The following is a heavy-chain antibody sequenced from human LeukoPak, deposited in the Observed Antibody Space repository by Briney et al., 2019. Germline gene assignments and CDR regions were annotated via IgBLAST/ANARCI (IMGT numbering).Heavy chain of an antibody. CDR3: AKDPSSRGEFPEEN. Sequence: SGGSLRLSCAASGFTVSSNYMSWVRQAPGKGLEWVSVIYSGGSTYYADSVKGRFTISRDNSKNTLYLQMNSLRAEDTAVYYCAKDPSSRGEFPEENWGQGTLVTVSS. CDR1: GFTVSSNY. D-gene: IGHD3-10*01. CDR2: IYSGGST. V-gene: IGHV3-53*05. J-gene: IGHJ4*02.